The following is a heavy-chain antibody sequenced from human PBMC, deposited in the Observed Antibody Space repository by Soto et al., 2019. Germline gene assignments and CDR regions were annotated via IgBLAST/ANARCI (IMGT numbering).Heavy chain of an antibody. J-gene: IGHJ4*02. CDR3: ARGVGAAYFDY. D-gene: IGHD1-26*01. CDR2: ISGSGGST. Sequence: EVQLLESGGGLVQPGGSLRLSCAASGFTFSSYAMSWVRQAPGKGLEWVSAISGSGGSTYYADSVKGRFTISRDNAKNSLYLQMNSLRAEDTAVYYCARGVGAAYFDYWGQGTLVTVSS. CDR1: GFTFSSYA. V-gene: IGHV3-23*01.